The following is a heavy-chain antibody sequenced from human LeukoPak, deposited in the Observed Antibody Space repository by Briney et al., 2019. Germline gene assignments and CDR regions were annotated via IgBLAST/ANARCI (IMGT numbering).Heavy chain of an antibody. J-gene: IGHJ4*02. CDR2: IYFSGST. CDR1: GGSIGTSHYY. Sequence: SETLSLTCTVSGGSIGTSHYYWGWLRQPPGKGLEWIGSIYFSGSTNYNPSLKSRVTISVDTSKNQFSLKLSSVTAADTAIYYCASPFDYWGQGTLVTVSS. CDR3: ASPFDY. V-gene: IGHV4-39*01.